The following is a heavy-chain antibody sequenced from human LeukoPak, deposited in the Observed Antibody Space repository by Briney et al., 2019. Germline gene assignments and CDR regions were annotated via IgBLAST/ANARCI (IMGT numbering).Heavy chain of an antibody. CDR1: GFTFSSYG. J-gene: IGHJ6*04. CDR2: ISYDGSNK. V-gene: IGHV3-30*18. D-gene: IGHD4-17*01. Sequence: GGSLRLSCAASGFTFSSYGMHWVRQAPGKGLEWVAVISYDGSNKYYADSVKGRFTISRDNSKNTLYLQMNSLRAEDTAVYYCAKDLSYDYGDYGGGFFYYYYGMDVWAKGPRSPSPQ. CDR3: AKDLSYDYGDYGGGFFYYYYGMDV.